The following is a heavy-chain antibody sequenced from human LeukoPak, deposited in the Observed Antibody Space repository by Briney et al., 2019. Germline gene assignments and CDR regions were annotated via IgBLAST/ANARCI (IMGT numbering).Heavy chain of an antibody. CDR1: GDSISGYY. V-gene: IGHV4-59*01. D-gene: IGHD6-6*01. CDR2: IFYSGSA. CDR3: ARDRSVSARLFDY. J-gene: IGHJ4*02. Sequence: SETLSLTCTVSGDSISGYYWHWIRQPPGKGLEWIAYIFYSGSANYNPSLKSRVTISVDTSKNQFSLKLSSVTAADTAVYYCARDRSVSARLFDYWGQGTLVTVSS.